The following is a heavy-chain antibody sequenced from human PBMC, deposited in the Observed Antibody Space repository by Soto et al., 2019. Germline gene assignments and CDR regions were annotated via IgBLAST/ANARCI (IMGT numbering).Heavy chain of an antibody. CDR1: GYTFTSYD. J-gene: IGHJ6*02. CDR3: ARERTGTTSMDV. CDR2: MNPNSGNT. D-gene: IGHD1-1*01. V-gene: IGHV1-8*01. Sequence: QVQLVQSGAEVKKPGASVKVSCKASGYTFTSYDINWVRQATGQGLEWMGWMNPNSGNTGYAQKFQGRVTMTRNTSTSTAYMELSSLRSEDKAVYYCARERTGTTSMDVWGQGTTVTVSS.